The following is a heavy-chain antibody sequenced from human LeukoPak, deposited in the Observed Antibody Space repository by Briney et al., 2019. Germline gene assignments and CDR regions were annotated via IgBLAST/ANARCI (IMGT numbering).Heavy chain of an antibody. J-gene: IGHJ3*02. D-gene: IGHD4-17*01. Sequence: SETLSLTCAVSGASIYTVGSFWGWIRQPPGTGLEWIGSVFYSGSANYNPSLQSRVTTSVDTPRNQFSLRLSSVTPGDTAVYYRARRPSWPTTSPFDIWGQGTFVTVSP. CDR2: VFYSGSA. V-gene: IGHV4-39*01. CDR3: ARRPSWPTTSPFDI. CDR1: GASIYTVGSF.